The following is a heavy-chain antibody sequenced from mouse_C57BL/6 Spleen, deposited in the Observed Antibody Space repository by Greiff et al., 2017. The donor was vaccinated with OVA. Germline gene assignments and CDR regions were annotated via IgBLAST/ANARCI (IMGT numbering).Heavy chain of an antibody. CDR3: TTRLESSGSGGVAY. J-gene: IGHJ3*01. Sequence: VQLQQSGAELVRPGASVKLSCTASGFNIKDDYMHWVKQRPEQGLEWIGWIDPENGDTEYASKFQGKATITADTSSNTAYLQLSSLTSEDTAVYYCTTRLESSGSGGVAYWGQGTLFTVSA. D-gene: IGHD3-2*02. V-gene: IGHV14-4*01. CDR1: GFNIKDDY. CDR2: IDPENGDT.